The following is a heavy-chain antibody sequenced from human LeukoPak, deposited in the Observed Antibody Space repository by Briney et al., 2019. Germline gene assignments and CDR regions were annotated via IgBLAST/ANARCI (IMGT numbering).Heavy chain of an antibody. Sequence: ASVKVSCKASGYTFTGYYMHWVRQAPGQGLEWMGWINPNSGGTNYAQKFQGWVTMTRDTSISTAYMELSRLRSDDTAVYYCARGMVRGALEDWFGPWGQGTLVTVSS. CDR2: INPNSGGT. D-gene: IGHD3-10*01. J-gene: IGHJ5*02. V-gene: IGHV1-2*04. CDR3: ARGMVRGALEDWFGP. CDR1: GYTFTGYY.